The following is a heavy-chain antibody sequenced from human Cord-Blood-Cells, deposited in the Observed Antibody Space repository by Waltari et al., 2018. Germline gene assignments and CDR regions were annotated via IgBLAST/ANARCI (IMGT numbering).Heavy chain of an antibody. CDR2: ISPSRDGT. Sequence: QVQLVQPGAEVKKPGASVKVSCKAFGYTFTGYYMHWVRQAPGQGLEWRGWISPSRDGTNYARKFQGRDTMTRERSISTAYMELRRLRSHDSSVYYCASPDQGLGGPFDYWGQGTLVTVSS. J-gene: IGHJ4*02. CDR3: ASPDQGLGGPFDY. CDR1: GYTFTGYY. V-gene: IGHV1-2*02. D-gene: IGHD2-15*01.